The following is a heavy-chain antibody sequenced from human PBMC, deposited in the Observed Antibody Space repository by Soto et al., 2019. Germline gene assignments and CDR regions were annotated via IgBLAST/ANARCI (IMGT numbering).Heavy chain of an antibody. CDR1: GFTFSSYA. J-gene: IGHJ6*02. V-gene: IGHV3-23*01. CDR2: ISGSGGST. D-gene: IGHD6-13*01. CDR3: AKGPLYSRSLMDV. Sequence: GGSLRLSCAASGFTFSSYAMSWVRQAPGKGLEWVSAISGSGGSTYYADSVKGRFTISRDNAKNTLYLQMNSLRAEDTAVYYCAKGPLYSRSLMDVWGQGTTVTVSS.